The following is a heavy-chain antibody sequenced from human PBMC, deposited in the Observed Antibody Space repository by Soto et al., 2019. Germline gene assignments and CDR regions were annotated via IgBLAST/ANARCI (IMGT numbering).Heavy chain of an antibody. CDR2: IWYDGSNK. J-gene: IGHJ6*02. V-gene: IGHV3-33*01. Sequence: QVQLVESGGGVVQPGRSLRLSCAASGFTFSSYGMHWVRQAPGKGLEWVAAIWYDGSNKYYADSVKGRFTISRDNSKNTLYLQVNSLRAEDTAVYYCARAGTVTYYYYGMDVWGQGTTVTVSS. CDR3: ARAGTVTYYYYGMDV. CDR1: GFTFSSYG. D-gene: IGHD4-17*01.